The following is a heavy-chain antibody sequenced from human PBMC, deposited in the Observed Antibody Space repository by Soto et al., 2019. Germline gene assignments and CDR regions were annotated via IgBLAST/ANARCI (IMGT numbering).Heavy chain of an antibody. CDR2: INHSGTT. Sequence: KLSETLSLTCAVYGGSFSGYYWSWIRQPPGKGLEWIGEINHSGTTKYNPSLKSRVTISLDTSKNQFSLKLSSVTAADTDVFYCARGGRDGYTVWGQGTLVTVSS. V-gene: IGHV4-34*01. CDR3: ARGGRDGYTV. D-gene: IGHD5-12*01. CDR1: GGSFSGYY. J-gene: IGHJ4*02.